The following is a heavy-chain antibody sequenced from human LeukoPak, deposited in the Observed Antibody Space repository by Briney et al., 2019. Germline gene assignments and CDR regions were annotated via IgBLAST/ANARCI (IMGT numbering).Heavy chain of an antibody. V-gene: IGHV3-48*03. D-gene: IGHD6-13*01. Sequence: GGSLRLSCAASRFTFSSYEMNWVRQAPGKGLEWVSYISSSGSTIYYADSVKGRFTIPRDNAKNSLYLQMNSLRAEDTAVYYCARASPLAAAYDYWGQGTLVTVSS. CDR1: RFTFSSYE. J-gene: IGHJ4*02. CDR2: ISSSGSTI. CDR3: ARASPLAAAYDY.